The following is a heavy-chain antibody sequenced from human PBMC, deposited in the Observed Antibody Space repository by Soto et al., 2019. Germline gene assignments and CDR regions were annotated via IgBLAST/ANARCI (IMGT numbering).Heavy chain of an antibody. J-gene: IGHJ6*02. Sequence: QVQLVQSGAEVKKPGSSVKVSCKAPGGTFSSYAISWVRQAPGQGLEWMGGIIPIFGTAKYAQKFQGRVTMTADESTSTGYMELSSLRSEDKAVYYCARSQGGSSSLDIYYYYYYGMDVWGQGTTVTVSS. CDR3: ARSQGGSSSLDIYYYYYYGMDV. V-gene: IGHV1-69*01. CDR2: IIPIFGTA. D-gene: IGHD2-15*01. CDR1: GGTFSSYA.